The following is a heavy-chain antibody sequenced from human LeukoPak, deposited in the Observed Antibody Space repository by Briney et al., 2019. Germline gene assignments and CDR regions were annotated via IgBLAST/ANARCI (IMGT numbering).Heavy chain of an antibody. CDR1: GFTFSTYR. Sequence: GGSLRLSCAASGFTFSTYRMSWVRQAPGKGLEWVANIKQDGSEKYYVDSVKGRFTISRDNAKNSLYLQMNSLRAEDTAVYYCAVYGGNYYYYYMDVWGKGTTVTISS. D-gene: IGHD4-23*01. V-gene: IGHV3-7*01. J-gene: IGHJ6*03. CDR2: IKQDGSEK. CDR3: AVYGGNYYYYYMDV.